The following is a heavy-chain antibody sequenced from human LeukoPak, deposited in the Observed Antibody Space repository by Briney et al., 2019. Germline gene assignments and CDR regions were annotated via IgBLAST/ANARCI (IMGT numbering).Heavy chain of an antibody. Sequence: PSETLSLTCTVSGGSISSYYWSWIRQPPGKGLEWIGYIYYSGSTNYNPSLKSRVTISVDTSKNQFSLKLSSVTAADTAVYYCARCGWFGESNWFDPRGQGTLVTVSS. CDR3: ARCGWFGESNWFDP. V-gene: IGHV4-59*08. CDR1: GGSISSYY. CDR2: IYYSGST. J-gene: IGHJ5*02. D-gene: IGHD3-10*01.